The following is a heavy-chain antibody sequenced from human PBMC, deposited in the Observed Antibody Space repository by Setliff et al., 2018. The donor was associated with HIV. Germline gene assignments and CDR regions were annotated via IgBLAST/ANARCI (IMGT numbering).Heavy chain of an antibody. CDR3: AREPTVTSRSGYFDY. J-gene: IGHJ4*02. CDR2: LGYDGINK. CDR1: GFRFRSHG. V-gene: IGHV3-30*02. D-gene: IGHD4-17*01. Sequence: PGGSLRLSCAASGFRFRSHGIHWVRQAPGKGLEWVAFLGYDGINKYYTDSVKGRFTVSRDNSRNILYLQMNSLRVEDTAVFYCAREPTVTSRSGYFDYWGQGTLVTVSS.